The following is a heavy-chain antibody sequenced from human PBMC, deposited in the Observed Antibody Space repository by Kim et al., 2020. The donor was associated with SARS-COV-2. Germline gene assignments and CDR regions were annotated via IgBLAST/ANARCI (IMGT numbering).Heavy chain of an antibody. D-gene: IGHD6-19*01. CDR3: ARDGYSSGWYRGQGWYFDL. CDR2: INAGNGNT. Sequence: ASVKVSCKASGYTFTSYAMHWVRQAPGQRLEWMGWINAGNGNTKYSQKFQGRVTITRDTSASTAYMELSSLRSEDTAVYYCARDGYSSGWYRGQGWYFDLWGRGTLVTVSS. V-gene: IGHV1-3*01. J-gene: IGHJ2*01. CDR1: GYTFTSYA.